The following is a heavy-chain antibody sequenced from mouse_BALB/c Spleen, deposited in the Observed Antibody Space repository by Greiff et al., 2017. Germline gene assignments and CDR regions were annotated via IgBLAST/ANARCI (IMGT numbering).Heavy chain of an antibody. CDR3: ARSDGYYGWYFDV. V-gene: IGHV5-17*02. Sequence: EVQRVESGGGLVQPGGSRKLSCAASGFTFSSFGMHWVRQAPEKGLEWVAYISSGSSTIYYADTVKGRFTISRDNPKNTLFLQMTSLRSEDTAMYYCARSDGYYGWYFDVWGAGTTVTVSS. CDR1: GFTFSSFG. CDR2: ISSGSSTI. J-gene: IGHJ1*01. D-gene: IGHD2-3*01.